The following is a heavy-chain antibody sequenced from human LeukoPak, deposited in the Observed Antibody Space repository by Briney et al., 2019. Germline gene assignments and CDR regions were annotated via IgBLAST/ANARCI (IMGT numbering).Heavy chain of an antibody. J-gene: IGHJ6*02. CDR3: ARGPGSYFYYYYGMDV. Sequence: PSETLSLTCAVSGGSFSGYYWSWIRQPPGKGLEWIGEINHSGSTNYNPSLKSRVTISVDTSKNQFSLKLSSVTAADTAVYYCARGPGSYFYYYYGMDVWGQGTTVTVSS. CDR1: GGSFSGYY. V-gene: IGHV4-34*01. D-gene: IGHD3-10*01. CDR2: INHSGST.